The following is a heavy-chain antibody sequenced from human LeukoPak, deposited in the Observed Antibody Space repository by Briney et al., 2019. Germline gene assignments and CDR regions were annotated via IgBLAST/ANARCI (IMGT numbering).Heavy chain of an antibody. CDR2: IKQDGSEK. V-gene: IGHV3-7*01. CDR3: ARVGLVDCSSTSCYGYSSSGYYYYGMDV. J-gene: IGHJ6*02. Sequence: GGSLRLSCAASGFTFSSYWMSWVRQAPGKGLEWVANIKQDGSEKYYVDSVKGRFTISRDNAKNSLYLQMNSLRAEDTAVDYCARVGLVDCSSTSCYGYSSSGYYYYGMDVWGQGTTVTVSS. CDR1: GFTFSSYW. D-gene: IGHD2-2*01.